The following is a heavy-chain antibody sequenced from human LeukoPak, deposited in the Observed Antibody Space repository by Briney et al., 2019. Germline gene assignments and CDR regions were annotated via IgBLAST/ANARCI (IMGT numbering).Heavy chain of an antibody. D-gene: IGHD4-17*01. CDR3: ANEIRPNDY. Sequence: GGSLRLSCSASGFAFSSYAMHWVRQAPGKGLEYVSAIRSNGGSTYYADSVKGRFTISRDNSKNTLYLQMNSLRAEDTAVYYCANEIRPNDYWGQGTQVTVSS. J-gene: IGHJ4*02. CDR2: IRSNGGST. CDR1: GFAFSSYA. V-gene: IGHV3-64*04.